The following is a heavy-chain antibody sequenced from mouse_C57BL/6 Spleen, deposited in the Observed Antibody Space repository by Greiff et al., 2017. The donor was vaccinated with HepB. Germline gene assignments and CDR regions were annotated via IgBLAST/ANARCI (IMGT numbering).Heavy chain of an antibody. V-gene: IGHV5-17*01. CDR2: ISSGSSTI. Sequence: EVKLMESGGGLMKPGGSLKLSCAASGFTFSDYGMHWVRQAPEKGLEWVAYISSGSSTIYYADTVKGRFTISRDNAKNTLFLQMTSLRSEDTAMYYCARDGNRYWGQGTTLTVSS. CDR3: ARDGNRY. J-gene: IGHJ2*01. CDR1: GFTFSDYG. D-gene: IGHD2-1*01.